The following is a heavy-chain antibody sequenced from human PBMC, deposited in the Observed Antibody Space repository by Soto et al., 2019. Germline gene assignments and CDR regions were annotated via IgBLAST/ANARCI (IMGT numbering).Heavy chain of an antibody. J-gene: IGHJ5*02. D-gene: IGHD2-2*02. Sequence: GASVKVSCKTSGYTFTNYGISWVRQAPGQGLEWMGWISADNGNTNYARNLQGRVTMTTDTSTGTSYMVLRSLTSDDTAVYYRARASGYCSSNSCYRWGWFDPWGQGTLVTVSS. CDR1: GYTFTNYG. CDR3: ARASGYCSSNSCYRWGWFDP. CDR2: ISADNGNT. V-gene: IGHV1-18*01.